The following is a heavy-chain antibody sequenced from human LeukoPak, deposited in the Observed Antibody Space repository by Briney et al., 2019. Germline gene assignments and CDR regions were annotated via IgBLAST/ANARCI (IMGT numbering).Heavy chain of an antibody. CDR2: IHYNGNT. V-gene: IGHV4-59*01. CDR3: TRGSTGRFDP. Sequence: NPSETLSLTCSVSGASISSSYWSWIRQPPGKGLEWIAYIHYNGNTNYNPSLKSRVTLSLDTSKNQLSLKLSSVTAADTAVYYCTRGSTGRFDPWGQGTLVTVSS. CDR1: GASISSSY. D-gene: IGHD2-2*01. J-gene: IGHJ5*02.